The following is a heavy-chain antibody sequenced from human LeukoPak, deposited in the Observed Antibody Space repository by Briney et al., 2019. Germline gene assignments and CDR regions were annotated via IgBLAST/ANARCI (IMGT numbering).Heavy chain of an antibody. D-gene: IGHD6-13*01. V-gene: IGHV3-23*01. CDR1: GFTFRNYA. J-gene: IGHJ5*02. Sequence: GGSLRLSCTASGFTFRNYAMSWVRQAPGKGLEWVSAISDGGTSTFYADSVKGRFTISRDNSYNTLYLQMNTLRAEDTAIYYCAKDRGKAAAGWLDPWGQGTLVTVSS. CDR2: ISDGGTST. CDR3: AKDRGKAAAGWLDP.